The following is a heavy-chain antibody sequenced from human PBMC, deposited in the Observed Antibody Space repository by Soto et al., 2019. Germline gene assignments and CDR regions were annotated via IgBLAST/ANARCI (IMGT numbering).Heavy chain of an antibody. D-gene: IGHD6-6*01. CDR1: GYAFSTIG. Sequence: ASVKVSCKASGYAFSTIGITWVRQVPEQGLEWMGWINAYNGNTDYAQKLQGRVTMTTDTSTSTAYMELRSLRSDDTAVYYCARDLSEYSSSSGRLAYWGQGTLVTVSS. CDR2: INAYNGNT. CDR3: ARDLSEYSSSSGRLAY. J-gene: IGHJ4*02. V-gene: IGHV1-18*04.